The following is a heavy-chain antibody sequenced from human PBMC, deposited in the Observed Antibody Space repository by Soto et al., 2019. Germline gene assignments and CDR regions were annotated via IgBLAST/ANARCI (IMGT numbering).Heavy chain of an antibody. Sequence: QVQLVESGGGVVQPGRSLRLSCAASGFTFSSYGMHWVRQPPGKGLEWVAVISYDGSDNYYADSVKGRFTISRHNSKNTLYLQMNSLRAEDTAVYYCAKVMGVRGVTPGADNWGQGTLVTVSS. CDR2: ISYDGSDN. V-gene: IGHV3-30*18. J-gene: IGHJ4*02. CDR1: GFTFSSYG. D-gene: IGHD3-10*01. CDR3: AKVMGVRGVTPGADN.